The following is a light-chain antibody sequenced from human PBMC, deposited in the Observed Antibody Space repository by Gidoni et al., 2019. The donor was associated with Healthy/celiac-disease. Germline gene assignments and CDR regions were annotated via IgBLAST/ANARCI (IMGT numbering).Light chain of an antibody. Sequence: QPVLTHPPLVSEGPGPRVTISCTGSSSNIGAGYDVHWYQQLPGTAPKLLIYGSFHRPSGVPDRFSGSKSGTSASLAITGLQAEDEADYYCQSYDSSLSASVFGGGTKLTVL. V-gene: IGLV1-40*01. CDR3: QSYDSSLSASV. CDR2: GSF. CDR1: SSNIGAGYD. J-gene: IGLJ3*02.